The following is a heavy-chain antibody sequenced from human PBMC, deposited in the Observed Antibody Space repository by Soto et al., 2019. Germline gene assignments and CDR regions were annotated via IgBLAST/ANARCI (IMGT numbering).Heavy chain of an antibody. CDR1: GFTFSNYG. CDR3: AKDRFRVRFLEWFHDPYFDY. D-gene: IGHD3-3*01. V-gene: IGHV3-30*18. J-gene: IGHJ4*02. Sequence: HPGGSLRLSCAASGFTFSNYGMHWVRQAPGKGLEWVAAILYDGSTKYYADSVKGRFTISRDNSKNTLYLQMNSLRAEDTAVYYCAKDRFRVRFLEWFHDPYFDYWGQGTLVTVSS. CDR2: ILYDGSTK.